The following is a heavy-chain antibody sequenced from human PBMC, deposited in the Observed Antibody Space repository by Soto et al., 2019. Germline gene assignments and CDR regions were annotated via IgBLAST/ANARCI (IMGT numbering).Heavy chain of an antibody. D-gene: IGHD6-13*01. J-gene: IGHJ4*02. CDR2: IYHSGST. CDR3: ARSRAAAGSDLYYFDY. V-gene: IGHV4-4*02. CDR1: GGSISSSNW. Sequence: QVQLQESGPGLVKPSGTLSLTCAVSGGSISSSNWWSWVRQPPGKGLEWIGEIYHSGSTNYNPSLQSRVTISVDKSKNQFSLKLSSVTAADTAVYYCARSRAAAGSDLYYFDYWGQGTLVTVSS.